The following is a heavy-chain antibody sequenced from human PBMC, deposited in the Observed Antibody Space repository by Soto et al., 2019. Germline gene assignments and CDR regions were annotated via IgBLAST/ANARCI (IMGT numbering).Heavy chain of an antibody. CDR1: GYTFTSYG. Sequence: ASVKVSCKASGYTFTSYGISWVRQAPGQGLEWMGWISAYNGNTNYAQKLQGRVTMTTDTSTSTAYMELRSLRSDDTAVYYCAREDRYDYYYYGTDVWGQGTTVTVSS. J-gene: IGHJ6*02. D-gene: IGHD2-21*02. V-gene: IGHV1-18*04. CDR3: AREDRYDYYYYGTDV. CDR2: ISAYNGNT.